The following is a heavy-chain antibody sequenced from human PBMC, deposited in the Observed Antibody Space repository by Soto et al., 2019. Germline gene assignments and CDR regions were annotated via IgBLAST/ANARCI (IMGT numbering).Heavy chain of an antibody. J-gene: IGHJ4*02. CDR1: GFTLSDHY. CDR2: TRNKANNYIT. V-gene: IGHV3-72*01. D-gene: IGHD1-26*01. Sequence: EVQLVESGGGLVQPGGSLRLSCAASGFTLSDHYMDWVRQAPGKGLEWLGRTRNKANNYITEYATSVKCRFTISRDDSKNSVYLQLNSLKSEDTAVYYCGRWTSGSPACGGQGTLVTVSS. CDR3: GRWTSGSPAC.